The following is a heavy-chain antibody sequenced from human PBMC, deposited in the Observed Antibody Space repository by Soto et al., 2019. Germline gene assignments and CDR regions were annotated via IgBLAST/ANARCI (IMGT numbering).Heavy chain of an antibody. J-gene: IGHJ6*02. Sequence: ASVKVSCKASGYTFTSYGISWVRQAPGQGLEWMGWISAYNGNTNYAQKLQGRVTMTTDTSTSTAYMELRSLRSDDTAVYYCARENVLMVYAVWGYYGMDVWGQGTTVTVSS. CDR1: GYTFTSYG. V-gene: IGHV1-18*01. CDR3: ARENVLMVYAVWGYYGMDV. CDR2: ISAYNGNT. D-gene: IGHD2-8*01.